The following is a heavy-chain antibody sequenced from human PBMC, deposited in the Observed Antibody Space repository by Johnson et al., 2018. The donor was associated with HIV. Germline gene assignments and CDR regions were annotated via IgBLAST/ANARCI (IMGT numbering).Heavy chain of an antibody. V-gene: IGHV3-11*04. CDR1: GFTFSDYY. CDR2: ISSSCSTI. CDR3: ASSYSRWDDVFDI. J-gene: IGHJ3*02. Sequence: QVQLVESGGGLVKPGGSLRLSCAASGFTFSDYYMSWIRQAPGKGLEWVSYISSSCSTIYYADSVKGRFTISRDNAKNSLYLQVNSLRAEDTAVYYCASSYSRWDDVFDIWGQGTMVTVSS. D-gene: IGHD1-26*01.